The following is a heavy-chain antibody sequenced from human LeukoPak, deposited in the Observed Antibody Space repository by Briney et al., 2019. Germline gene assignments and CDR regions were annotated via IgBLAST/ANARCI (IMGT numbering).Heavy chain of an antibody. Sequence: GGSLRLSCAASGFTFDDYGMSWVRQAPGKGLEWVSGINWNGGSIGYADSVKGRFTISRDNAKNSLYLQMNSLRAEDTALYYCARDPYYYGSGSVWFDPWGQGTLVTVSS. CDR1: GFTFDDYG. CDR3: ARDPYYYGSGSVWFDP. CDR2: INWNGGSI. J-gene: IGHJ5*02. D-gene: IGHD3-10*01. V-gene: IGHV3-20*04.